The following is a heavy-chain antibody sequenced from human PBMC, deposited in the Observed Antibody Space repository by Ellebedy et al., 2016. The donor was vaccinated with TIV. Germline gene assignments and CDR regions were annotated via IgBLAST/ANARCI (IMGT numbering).Heavy chain of an antibody. V-gene: IGHV3-30*04. Sequence: GGSLRLSXAASGFTFSSYAMHWVRQAPGKGLEWVAVISYDGSNKYYADSVKGRFTISRDNSKNTLYLQMNSLRAEDTAVYYCARPLDDAFDIWGQGTMVTVPS. CDR1: GFTFSSYA. CDR3: ARPLDDAFDI. J-gene: IGHJ3*02. CDR2: ISYDGSNK.